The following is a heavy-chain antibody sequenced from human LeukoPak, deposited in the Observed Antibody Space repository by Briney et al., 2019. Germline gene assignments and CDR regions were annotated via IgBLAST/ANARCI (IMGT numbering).Heavy chain of an antibody. V-gene: IGHV3-30*18. CDR1: GFTFSSYG. CDR2: ISYDGSNK. D-gene: IGHD6-13*01. CDR3: AKSHSSSWQRYIDY. J-gene: IGHJ4*02. Sequence: PGGSLRLSCAASGFTFSSYGMHWVRQAPGKGLEWVAVISYDGSNKYYADSVKGRFTISRDNAKNSLYLQMNSLRAEDMALYYCAKSHSSSWQRYIDYWGQGTLVTVSS.